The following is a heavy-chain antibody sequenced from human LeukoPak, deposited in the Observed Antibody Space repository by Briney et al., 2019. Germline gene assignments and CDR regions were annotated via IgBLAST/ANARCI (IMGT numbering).Heavy chain of an antibody. V-gene: IGHV3-53*01. J-gene: IGHJ4*02. Sequence: GGSLRLSCAVSGFTVSGNYMSWIRQAPGKVLEWVSLIYSDDTTLYADSVKGRFTISRDISKNTLYLQMSSLRAEDTAVYYCARRAGGYSHPYDYWGQGVLVTVSS. D-gene: IGHD4-23*01. CDR2: IYSDDTT. CDR3: ARRAGGYSHPYDY. CDR1: GFTVSGNY.